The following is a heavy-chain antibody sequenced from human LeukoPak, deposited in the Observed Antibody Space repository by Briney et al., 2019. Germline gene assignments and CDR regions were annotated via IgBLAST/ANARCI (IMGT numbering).Heavy chain of an antibody. Sequence: TGGSLRLSCAASGFTFKSYSMNWVRQAPGKGLEWVAFITSTSGDMFYADSVKGRFTISRDNAKSSLYLQMNSLRAEDTALYYCAKESYQLFSLNVWGKGTTVTVSS. J-gene: IGHJ6*04. D-gene: IGHD2-2*01. CDR2: ITSTSGDM. V-gene: IGHV3-21*04. CDR1: GFTFKSYS. CDR3: AKESYQLFSLNV.